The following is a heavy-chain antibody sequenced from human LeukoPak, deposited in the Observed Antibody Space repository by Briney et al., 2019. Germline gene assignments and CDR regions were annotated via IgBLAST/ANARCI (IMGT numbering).Heavy chain of an antibody. Sequence: ASETLSLTCTVSGGSISSYYWSWIRQPAGKGLEWIGRIYTSGSTNYNPSLRSRVTMSVDTSKNQFSLELSSVTAADTAVYYCASAREGRDGYNYYFDYWGQGTLVTVSS. CDR2: IYTSGST. CDR1: GGSISSYY. CDR3: ASAREGRDGYNYYFDY. D-gene: IGHD5-24*01. V-gene: IGHV4-4*07. J-gene: IGHJ4*02.